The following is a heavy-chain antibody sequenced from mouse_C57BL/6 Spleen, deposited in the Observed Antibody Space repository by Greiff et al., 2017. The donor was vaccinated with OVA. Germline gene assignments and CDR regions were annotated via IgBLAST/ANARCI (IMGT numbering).Heavy chain of an antibody. J-gene: IGHJ2*01. CDR1: GYAFSSSW. V-gene: IGHV1-82*01. CDR2: IYPGDGDT. CDR3: AREGHDY. Sequence: VQLQQSGPELVKPGAPVKISCKASGYAFSSSWMNWVKQRPGKGLEWIGRIYPGDGDTNYNGKFKGKATLTADKSSSTAYMQLSSLTSEDSAVYFCAREGHDYWGQGTTLTVSS.